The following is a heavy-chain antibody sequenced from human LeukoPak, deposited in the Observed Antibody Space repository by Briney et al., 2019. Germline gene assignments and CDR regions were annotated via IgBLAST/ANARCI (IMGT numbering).Heavy chain of an antibody. D-gene: IGHD3-16*01. CDR3: AKDRNFGFLDY. V-gene: IGHV3-30*18. J-gene: IGHJ4*02. Sequence: GGSLRLSCAVSGFTFSSYGMHWVRQAPGKGLEWVAVISYDGSNQYYADSVKGRFTISRDNSKSTLYLQMNSLRAEDTAVYYCAKDRNFGFLDYWGQGTLVIVSS. CDR2: ISYDGSNQ. CDR1: GFTFSSYG.